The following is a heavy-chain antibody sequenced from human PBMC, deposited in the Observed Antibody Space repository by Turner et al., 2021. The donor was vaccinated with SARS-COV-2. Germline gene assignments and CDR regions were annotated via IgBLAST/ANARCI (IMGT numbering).Heavy chain of an antibody. V-gene: IGHV1-8*01. CDR2: MNPNSGNT. J-gene: IGHJ4*02. CDR3: ATGYAYCGGDCSIHY. Sequence: QVQLVQSGAEVKKPGASVKVSCKASGYTFSSYDINWVRQATGQGLEWMGWMNPNSGNTGYVQKFQGRVTMTRNTSISTAYMELSSLRSEDTAVYYCATGYAYCGGDCSIHYWGQGTLVTVSS. CDR1: GYTFSSYD. D-gene: IGHD2-21*02.